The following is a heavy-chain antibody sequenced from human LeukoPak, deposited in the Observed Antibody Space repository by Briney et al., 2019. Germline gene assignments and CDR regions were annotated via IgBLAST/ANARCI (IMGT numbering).Heavy chain of an antibody. J-gene: IGHJ4*02. CDR1: GGSISSYY. V-gene: IGHV4-59*01. CDR2: IYYSGST. Sequence: SETLSLTCTVSGGSISSYYWSWIRQPPGKGLEWIGYIYYSGSTNYNPSLESRVTISVDTSKNQFSLKLSSVTAADTAVYYCARDSSSWGFDYWGQGTLVTVSS. D-gene: IGHD6-13*01. CDR3: ARDSSSWGFDY.